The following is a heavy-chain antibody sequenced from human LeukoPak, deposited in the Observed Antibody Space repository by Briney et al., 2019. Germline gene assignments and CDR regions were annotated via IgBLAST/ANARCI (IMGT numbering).Heavy chain of an antibody. CDR3: ARGYSDHPLDY. J-gene: IGHJ4*02. CDR2: MNPNSGNT. V-gene: IGHV1-8*03. Sequence: ASVKVSCKASGYTFTSYDINWVRQATGQGLEWMGWMNPNSGNTGYAQKFQGRFTITRNTSISTAYMELSSLRSEDTAVYYCARGYSDHPLDYWGQGTLVTVSS. CDR1: GYTFTSYD. D-gene: IGHD2-21*01.